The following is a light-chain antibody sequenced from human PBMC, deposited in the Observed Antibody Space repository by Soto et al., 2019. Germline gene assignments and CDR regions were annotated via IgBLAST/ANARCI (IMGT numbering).Light chain of an antibody. Sequence: EILLTQSPGTLSLSPGERATLSCRASQSVSPSSLAWYQQRPGQSPRLLIYGASSRATGIPDRFSGRGSGTDFTLIISRLEPEDFAVYYCQQYHNWPLTFGQGTRLEIK. J-gene: IGKJ5*01. V-gene: IGKV3-20*01. CDR1: QSVSPSS. CDR3: QQYHNWPLT. CDR2: GAS.